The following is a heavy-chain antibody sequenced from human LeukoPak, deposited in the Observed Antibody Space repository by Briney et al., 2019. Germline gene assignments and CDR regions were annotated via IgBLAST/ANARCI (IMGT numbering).Heavy chain of an antibody. CDR1: GFTVGLYW. D-gene: IGHD1-1*01. CDR2: INQDGSEN. CDR3: ARRGTGHGMDV. V-gene: IGHV3-7*01. Sequence: GGSLRLSCAASGFTVGLYWMSWVRQAPGKGLEWVANINQDGSENYSVDSVKGRFTISRDSAKNTLFLQMNSLRAEDTAVYYCARRGTGHGMDVWGQGTTVIVSS. J-gene: IGHJ6*02.